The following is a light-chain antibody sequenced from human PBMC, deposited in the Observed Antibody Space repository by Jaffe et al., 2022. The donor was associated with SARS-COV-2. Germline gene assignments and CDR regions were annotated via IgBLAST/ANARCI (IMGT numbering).Light chain of an antibody. V-gene: IGLV3-9*01. CDR1: NIGSKN. J-gene: IGLJ2*01. CDR3: QVWDSSVV. CDR2: RDN. Sequence: SYDLAQPFSVSVALGQTARITCGGNNIGSKNVHWYQQKPGQAPVLVIYRDNNRPSGIPARFSGSNSGNRATLIISRAQAGDEADYYCQVWDSSVVFGGGTKLTVL.